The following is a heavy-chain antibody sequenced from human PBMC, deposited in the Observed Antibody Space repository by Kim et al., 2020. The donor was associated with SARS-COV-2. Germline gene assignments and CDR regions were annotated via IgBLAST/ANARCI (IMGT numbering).Heavy chain of an antibody. Sequence: SETLSLTCAVYGGSFSGYYWSWIRQPPGKGLEWIGEINHSGSTNYNPSLKSRVTISVDTSKNQFSLKLSSVTAADTAVYYCARAASSSSSDFDYWGQGTLVTVSS. D-gene: IGHD6-6*01. V-gene: IGHV4-34*01. CDR1: GGSFSGYY. CDR2: INHSGST. CDR3: ARAASSSSSDFDY. J-gene: IGHJ4*02.